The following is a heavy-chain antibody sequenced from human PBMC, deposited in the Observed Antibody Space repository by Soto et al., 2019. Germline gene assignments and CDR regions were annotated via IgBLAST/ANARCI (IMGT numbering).Heavy chain of an antibody. Sequence: QVQLQQWGAGLLKPSETLSLTCAVYGGAFSGYYWSWIRQPPGKGLEWIGEIRHSGTTTYNPSLKSRVTISVDTSKTQFSLKLSSVTAADTAIHYCARGRVGTVTDAFDIWGQGTMVTVSS. CDR3: ARGRVGTVTDAFDI. J-gene: IGHJ3*02. V-gene: IGHV4-34*01. CDR1: GGAFSGYY. CDR2: IRHSGTT. D-gene: IGHD4-17*01.